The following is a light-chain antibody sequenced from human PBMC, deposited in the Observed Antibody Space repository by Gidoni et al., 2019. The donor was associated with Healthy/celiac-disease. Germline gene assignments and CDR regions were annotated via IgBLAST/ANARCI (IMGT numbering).Light chain of an antibody. J-gene: IGLJ1*01. Sequence: QSALTQPASVSGSPGQSITISCTGTSSDVGGYNYGSWYQQHPGKAPKLMIYEVSNRPSGVPDRFSGSKSGNTASLTISGLQAEDEADYYCSSYTSSSTPPYVFGTGTKVTVL. V-gene: IGLV2-14*01. CDR3: SSYTSSSTPPYV. CDR2: EVS. CDR1: SSDVGGYNY.